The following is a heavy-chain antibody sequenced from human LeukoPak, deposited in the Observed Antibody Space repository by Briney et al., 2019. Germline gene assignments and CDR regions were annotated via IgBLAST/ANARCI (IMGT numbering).Heavy chain of an antibody. Sequence: GSLRLSCAASGFTLSTYNTHWVRQAPGKGLEWVSSITSSSTYYADSVKGRFTISRDNAKNSLYLQMNSLRAEDTAVYYCARERVTTTAFDIWGQGTMVTVSS. V-gene: IGHV3-21*01. D-gene: IGHD5-12*01. CDR3: ARERVTTTAFDI. CDR1: GFTLSTYN. CDR2: ITSSSTY. J-gene: IGHJ3*02.